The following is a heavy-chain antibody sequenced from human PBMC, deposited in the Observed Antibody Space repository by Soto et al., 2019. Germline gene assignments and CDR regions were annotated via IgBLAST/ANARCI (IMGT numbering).Heavy chain of an antibody. J-gene: IGHJ4*02. V-gene: IGHV3-49*03. Sequence: GGSLRLSCTASGFTFGDYAMSWFRQAPGKGLEWVGFIRSKAYGGTTEYAASVKGRFTISRDDSKSIAYLQMNSLKTEDTAVYYCTRAWIQLWFPFYFDYWGQGTLVTVSS. CDR2: IRSKAYGGTT. CDR3: TRAWIQLWFPFYFDY. CDR1: GFTFGDYA. D-gene: IGHD5-18*01.